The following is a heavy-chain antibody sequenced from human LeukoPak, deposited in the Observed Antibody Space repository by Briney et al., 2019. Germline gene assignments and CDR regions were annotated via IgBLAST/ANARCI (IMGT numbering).Heavy chain of an antibody. CDR2: ISYDGSNK. CDR1: GFTFSSYG. CDR3: AKDARKWIQLWTFDY. J-gene: IGHJ4*02. D-gene: IGHD5-18*01. V-gene: IGHV3-30*18. Sequence: GGSLRLSCAASGFTFSSYGMHWVRQAPGKGLEWVAVISYDGSNKYYADSVKGRFTISRDNSKNTLYLQMNSLRAEDTAVYYCAKDARKWIQLWTFDYWGRGTLVTVSS.